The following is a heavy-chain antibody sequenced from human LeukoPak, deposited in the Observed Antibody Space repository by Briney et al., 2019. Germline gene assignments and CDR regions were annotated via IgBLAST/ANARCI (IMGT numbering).Heavy chain of an antibody. CDR2: IYSGGST. D-gene: IGHD6-13*01. CDR1: GFTVSSSY. Sequence: SGGSLRLSCAASGFTVSSSYMSWVRQAPGKGLEWVSVIYSGGSTYYADSVKGRFTISRDNSKNTLYLQMNSLRAEDTAVYYCAGVSKSATTGTVLDYWGQGTLVTVSS. J-gene: IGHJ4*02. CDR3: AGVSKSATTGTVLDY. V-gene: IGHV3-66*01.